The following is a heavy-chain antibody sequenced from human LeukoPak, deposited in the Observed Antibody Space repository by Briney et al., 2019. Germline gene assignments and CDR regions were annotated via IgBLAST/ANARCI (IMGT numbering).Heavy chain of an antibody. D-gene: IGHD4-23*01. V-gene: IGHV4-59*08. J-gene: IGHJ3*01. CDR3: ARPSLDYGGVDAFDF. CDR1: GGSISSYY. Sequence: SETLSLTCTVSGGSISSYYWSWIRQPPGKGLEWIGFIYYSGSTNYNPSLKSRVTISVDTSKNQFSLKLSSVTAADTAVYYCARPSLDYGGVDAFDFWGQGTLVTVSS. CDR2: IYYSGST.